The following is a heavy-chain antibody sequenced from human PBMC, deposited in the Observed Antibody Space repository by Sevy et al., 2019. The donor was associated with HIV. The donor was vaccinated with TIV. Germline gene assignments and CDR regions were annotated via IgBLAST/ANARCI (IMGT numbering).Heavy chain of an antibody. CDR3: ARDRRAGYSSNWYRDFDY. D-gene: IGHD6-13*01. CDR1: GFTFSDYA. Sequence: GGSLRLSCAASGFTFSDYAMHWDRQAPGKGLEWVAVISHDGFNQYYADSVKGRLTISRDSSKTTLYLEMHSLRAEDTALYYCARDRRAGYSSNWYRDFDYWGQGTLVTVSS. CDR2: ISHDGFNQ. V-gene: IGHV3-30*04. J-gene: IGHJ4*02.